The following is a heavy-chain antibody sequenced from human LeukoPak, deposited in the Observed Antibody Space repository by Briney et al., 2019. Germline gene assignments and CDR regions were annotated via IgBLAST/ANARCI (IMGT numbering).Heavy chain of an antibody. CDR1: GFTFSSYA. V-gene: IGHV3-7*01. D-gene: IGHD6-6*01. CDR2: IKQDGSVK. J-gene: IGHJ4*02. Sequence: SGGSLRLSCAASGFTFSSYAMSWVRQAPGRGLEWVANIKQDGSVKYYVDSVKGRFTISRDNAKNSVYLQMNSLRAEDTALYYCARIGYSSSSFDYWGQGALVTVSS. CDR3: ARIGYSSSSFDY.